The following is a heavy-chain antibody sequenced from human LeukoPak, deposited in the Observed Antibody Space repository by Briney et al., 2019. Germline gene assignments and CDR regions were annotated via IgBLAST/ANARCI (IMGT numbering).Heavy chain of an antibody. CDR1: GFTFSSYG. V-gene: IGHV3-30*03. Sequence: GGSLRLSCAASGFTFSSYGMHWVRQAPGKGLEWVAVISYDGSNKYYADSVKGRFTISRDNSKNTLYLQMNSLRAEDTAVYYCAREMPTTETFDYWGQGALVTVSS. CDR2: ISYDGSNK. CDR3: AREMPTTETFDY. D-gene: IGHD5-24*01. J-gene: IGHJ4*02.